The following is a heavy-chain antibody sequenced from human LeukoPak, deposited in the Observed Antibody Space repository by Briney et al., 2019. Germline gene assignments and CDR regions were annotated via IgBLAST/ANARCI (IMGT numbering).Heavy chain of an antibody. J-gene: IGHJ3*02. CDR1: GFTFSSYA. CDR2: ISGSGGST. CDR3: AKDLDIVVVVADLDAFDI. D-gene: IGHD2-15*01. V-gene: IGHV3-23*01. Sequence: GGSLRLSCAASGFTFSSYAMSWVRQAPGKGLEWVPAISGSGGSTYYADSVKGRFTISRDNSKNTLYLQMNSLRAEDTAVYYCAKDLDIVVVVADLDAFDIWGQGTMVTVSS.